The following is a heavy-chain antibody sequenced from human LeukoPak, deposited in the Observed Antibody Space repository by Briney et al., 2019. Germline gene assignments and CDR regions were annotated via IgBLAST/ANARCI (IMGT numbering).Heavy chain of an antibody. Sequence: GGSLRLSCAASGFTFSSYEMNWVRQAPGKGLEWVSYISSSGSTIYYADSVKGRFTISRDNAKNSLYLQMNSLRAEDTAVYYCARNVHTVILHFDYWGQGTLVTVSS. D-gene: IGHD3-16*02. CDR1: GFTFSSYE. J-gene: IGHJ4*02. CDR3: ARNVHTVILHFDY. CDR2: ISSSGSTI. V-gene: IGHV3-48*03.